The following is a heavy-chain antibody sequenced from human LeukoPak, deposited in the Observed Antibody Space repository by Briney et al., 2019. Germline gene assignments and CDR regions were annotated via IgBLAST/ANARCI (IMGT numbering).Heavy chain of an antibody. Sequence: SETLSLTCTVSGNSISSGYYWGWIRQPPGKRLEWIGSIYHSGRTYYNPSLKSRVTISVDTSKNQFSLKLSSVTAADTAVYFCARGPYSYDSSGAFDIWGQGTMVTVSS. D-gene: IGHD3-22*01. V-gene: IGHV4-38-2*02. CDR2: IYHSGRT. CDR3: ARGPYSYDSSGAFDI. J-gene: IGHJ3*02. CDR1: GNSISSGYY.